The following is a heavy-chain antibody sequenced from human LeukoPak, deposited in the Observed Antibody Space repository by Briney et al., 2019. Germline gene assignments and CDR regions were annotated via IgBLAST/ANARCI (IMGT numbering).Heavy chain of an antibody. CDR2: INNVASHI. V-gene: IGHV3-21*01. J-gene: IGHJ4*02. CDR1: GFTFSSSA. D-gene: IGHD5/OR15-5a*01. CDR3: ARDPTQYLRYGHFDY. Sequence: GGSLRLSCAASGFTFSSSAMNWVRQAPGKGLEWVSSINNVASHIYYAHSVKGRFTISRDNAKNSLYLQMNSLSDEDTAVYYCARDPTQYLRYGHFDYWGQGALVTVSS.